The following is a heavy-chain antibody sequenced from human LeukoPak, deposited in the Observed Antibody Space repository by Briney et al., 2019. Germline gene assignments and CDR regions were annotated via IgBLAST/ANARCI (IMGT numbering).Heavy chain of an antibody. CDR3: ARDWENYYDSSGYFPSPPWFDY. J-gene: IGHJ4*02. V-gene: IGHV1-46*01. Sequence: ASVKVSCKASGYTFTSYYMHWVRQAPGQGLEWMGIINPSGVSTSYAQKFQGRVTMTTDTSTSKVYMELRSLRSEDTAVYYCARDWENYYDSSGYFPSPPWFDYWGQGTLVTVSS. CDR2: INPSGVST. CDR1: GYTFTSYY. D-gene: IGHD3-22*01.